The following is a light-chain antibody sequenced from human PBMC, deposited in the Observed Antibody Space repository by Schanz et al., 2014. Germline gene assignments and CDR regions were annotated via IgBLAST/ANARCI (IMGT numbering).Light chain of an antibody. CDR3: SSYTSVSTWV. Sequence: QSVLTQPASVSGSPGQSITISCTGTSSDIGRYNYVSWYQQHPGKAPKLMIYDVGNRPSGVSNRFSGSKSGNTASLTISGLQAEDEADYYCSSYTSVSTWVFGGGTKVTVL. CDR1: SSDIGRYNY. CDR2: DVG. J-gene: IGLJ3*02. V-gene: IGLV2-14*01.